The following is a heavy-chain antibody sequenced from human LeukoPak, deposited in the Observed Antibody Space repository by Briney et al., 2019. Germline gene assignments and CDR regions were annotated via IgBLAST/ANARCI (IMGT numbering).Heavy chain of an antibody. CDR3: ARGRWDIVLMVYAILDY. J-gene: IGHJ4*02. V-gene: IGHV3-33*01. CDR1: GFTFSSYG. D-gene: IGHD2-8*01. CDR2: IWYDRSNK. Sequence: QPGRSLRLSCAASGFTFSSYGMHWVRQAPGKGLEWVAVIWYDRSNKYYADSVKGRFTISRDNSKNTLYLQMNSLRAEDTAVYYCARGRWDIVLMVYAILDYWGQGTLVTVSS.